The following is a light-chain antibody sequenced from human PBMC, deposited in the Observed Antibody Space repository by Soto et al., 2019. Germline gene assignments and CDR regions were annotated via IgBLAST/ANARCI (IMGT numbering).Light chain of an antibody. V-gene: IGKV3-15*01. CDR2: GAS. CDR1: QSVSNN. CDR3: QQYNSWPIT. J-gene: IGKJ5*01. Sequence: EIVMTQSPATLSVSPGERATLSCRASQSVSNNLGWYQQNPGQAPRLLISGASTRATGIPARFSGSGSGTEFTLTISSLQSEDFAVYYCQQYNSWPITFGQGTRLEIK.